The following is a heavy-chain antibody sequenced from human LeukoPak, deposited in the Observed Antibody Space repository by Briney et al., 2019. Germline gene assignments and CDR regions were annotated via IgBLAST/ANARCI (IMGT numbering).Heavy chain of an antibody. D-gene: IGHD5-18*01. J-gene: IGHJ4*02. CDR2: INPNSGGT. CDR1: GYTFTGYY. CDR3: ARSYSYGFGLYY. V-gene: IGHV1-2*02. Sequence: ASVKVSCKASGYTFTGYYMHWVRQAPGQGLEWMGWINPNSGGTNYAQKFQGRATMTRDTSISTAYMELSRLRSDDTAVYYCARSYSYGFGLYYWGQGTRVTVST.